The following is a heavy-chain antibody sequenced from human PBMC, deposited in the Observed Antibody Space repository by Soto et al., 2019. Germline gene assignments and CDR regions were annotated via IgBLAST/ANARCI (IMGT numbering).Heavy chain of an antibody. D-gene: IGHD3-22*01. CDR2: ISAYDGNT. V-gene: IGHV1-18*01. J-gene: IGHJ6*02. CDR1: GYRFTSYG. CDR3: ARGGYYDSSGSRNYYYYGMNV. Sequence: ASVKVSCKASGYRFTSYGINWVRQAPGQGLEWLGWISAYDGNTNYAQILQGRVPMTTDKSANTAYIELRSLRADDTAMYYCARGGYYDSSGSRNYYYYGMNVWGQGTTVTVSS.